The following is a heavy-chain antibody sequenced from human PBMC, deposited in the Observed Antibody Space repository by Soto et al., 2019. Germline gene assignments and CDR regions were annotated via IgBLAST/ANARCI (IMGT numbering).Heavy chain of an antibody. CDR1: GFTFSSYE. CDR2: ISSSGSTI. J-gene: IGHJ6*02. Sequence: EVQLVESGGGLVKPGGSLRLSCAASGFTFSSYEMNWVRQAPGKGLEWVSYISSSGSTIYYADSVKGRFTISRDNAKNSLYLQMNSLRAEDTAVYYCARELPLTAGGYRSSYYYGMDVWGQGTTVTVSS. CDR3: ARELPLTAGGYRSSYYYGMDV. V-gene: IGHV3-48*03. D-gene: IGHD3-16*02.